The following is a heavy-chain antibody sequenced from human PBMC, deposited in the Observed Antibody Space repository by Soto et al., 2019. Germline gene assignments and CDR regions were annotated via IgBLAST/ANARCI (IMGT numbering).Heavy chain of an antibody. CDR3: ARGRGYDNDAFDI. CDR1: GFTFSSYG. V-gene: IGHV3-33*01. J-gene: IGHJ3*02. CDR2: IWYDGSNK. Sequence: GSLRLSCAASGFTFSSYGMHWVRQAPGKGLEWVAVIWYDGSNKYYADSVKGRFTISRDNSKNTLYLQMNSLRAEDTAVYYCARGRGYDNDAFDIWGQGTMVTVSS. D-gene: IGHD5-12*01.